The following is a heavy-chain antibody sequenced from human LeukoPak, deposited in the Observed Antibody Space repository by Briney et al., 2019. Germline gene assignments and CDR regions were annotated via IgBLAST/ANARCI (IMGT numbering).Heavy chain of an antibody. CDR3: ARQGVGSSWYNY. J-gene: IGHJ4*02. D-gene: IGHD6-13*01. CDR2: IYYSGST. CDR1: GGSVSSGSYY. Sequence: SETLSLTCTVSGGSVSSGSYYWSWIRQPPGTGLKWIGYIYYSGSTNYNPSLKSRVTISVDTSKNQFSLKLSSVTAADTAVYYCARQGVGSSWYNYWGQGTLVTVSS. V-gene: IGHV4-61*01.